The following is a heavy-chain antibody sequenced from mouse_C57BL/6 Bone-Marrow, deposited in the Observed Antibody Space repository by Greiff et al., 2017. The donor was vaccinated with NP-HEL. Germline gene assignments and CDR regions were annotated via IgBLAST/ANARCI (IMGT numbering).Heavy chain of an antibody. CDR2: ISSGGDYI. CDR3: TRDWGGLRAMDY. CDR1: GFTFSSYA. D-gene: IGHD2-4*01. V-gene: IGHV5-9-1*02. J-gene: IGHJ4*01. Sequence: EVKLVESGEGLVKPGGSLKLSCAASGFTFSSYAMSWVRQTPEKRLEWVAYISSGGDYIYYADTVKGRFTISRDNARNTLYLQMSSLKSEDTAMYYCTRDWGGLRAMDYWGQGTSVTVSS.